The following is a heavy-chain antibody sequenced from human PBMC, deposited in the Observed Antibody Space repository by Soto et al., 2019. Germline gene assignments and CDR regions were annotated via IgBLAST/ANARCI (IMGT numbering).Heavy chain of an antibody. CDR2: IRPSGGRT. V-gene: IGHV1-46*01. D-gene: IGHD5-18*01. CDR1: GYTFTNYY. J-gene: IGHJ4*02. CDR3: AREPNESYYFDY. Sequence: QVHLVQSGAEVKKPGASVKVSCKASGYTFTNYYIHWGRQAPGQGLEWLGIIRPSGGRTEYAQRFQGRVTMTRDTSTSTVYMELTSLTSEDTAVYYCAREPNESYYFDYWGQGTLVTVSS.